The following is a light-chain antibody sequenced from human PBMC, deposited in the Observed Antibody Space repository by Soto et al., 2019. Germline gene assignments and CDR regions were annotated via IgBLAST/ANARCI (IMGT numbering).Light chain of an antibody. CDR2: DAS. V-gene: IGKV3-11*01. Sequence: EIVLTQSPATLSLSPGERATLSCRASQSVSSYLAWYQQKPGQAPRLLIYDASNRATGIPARFSGSGSGTVFTLTISSLDPEDFAVYYCQQRSNWPHTFGQGTKVEIK. J-gene: IGKJ1*01. CDR1: QSVSSY. CDR3: QQRSNWPHT.